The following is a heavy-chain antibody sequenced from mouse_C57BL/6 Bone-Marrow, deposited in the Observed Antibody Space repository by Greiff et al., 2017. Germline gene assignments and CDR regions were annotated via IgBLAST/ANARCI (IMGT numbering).Heavy chain of an antibody. Sequence: AQLKESGPELVKPGASVKIPCKASGYTFTDYNMDWVKQSHGKSLEWIGDINPNNGGTIYNQKFKGKATLTVDKSSSTAYMEIRSLTSEDTAVYYCASLRGAMDYWGQGTSVTVSS. V-gene: IGHV1-18*01. CDR2: INPNNGGT. CDR1: GYTFTDYN. CDR3: ASLRGAMDY. D-gene: IGHD1-1*01. J-gene: IGHJ4*01.